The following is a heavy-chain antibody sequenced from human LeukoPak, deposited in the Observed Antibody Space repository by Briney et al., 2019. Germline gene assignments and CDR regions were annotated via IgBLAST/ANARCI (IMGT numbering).Heavy chain of an antibody. V-gene: IGHV3-21*01. CDR1: GFTFSPYT. Sequence: GGSLRLSCAGSGFTFSPYTMNWVRQAPGKGLEWVSCISKGGTYIYYADSVRGRFTISRDNAKNSLYLQMNSLRAEDTAVYYCAREEDSTTIRSSYGMDVWGQGTTVTVAS. CDR2: ISKGGTYI. J-gene: IGHJ6*02. D-gene: IGHD2/OR15-2a*01. CDR3: AREEDSTTIRSSYGMDV.